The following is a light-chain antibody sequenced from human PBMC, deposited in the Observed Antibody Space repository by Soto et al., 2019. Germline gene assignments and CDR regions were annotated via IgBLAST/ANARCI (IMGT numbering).Light chain of an antibody. Sequence: QSVLTQPASVSGSPGQSITISCTGTSNDVGAYNYVSWFQQHPGKAPKLMIYEVSNRPSGVSNGFSGSKSGNTASLTISGLQAEDEADYYCSSYTSSIPLVFGTGTKVTVL. CDR3: SSYTSSIPLV. J-gene: IGLJ1*01. CDR2: EVS. V-gene: IGLV2-14*01. CDR1: SNDVGAYNY.